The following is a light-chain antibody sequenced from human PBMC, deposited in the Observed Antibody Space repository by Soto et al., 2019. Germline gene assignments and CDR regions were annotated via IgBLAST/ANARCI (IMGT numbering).Light chain of an antibody. CDR1: SSFVGSYNL. J-gene: IGLJ1*01. V-gene: IGLV2-23*02. CDR2: EVS. Sequence: QSALTQPASVSGSPGQSITISCTGTSSFVGSYNLVSWYQQHPGKAPKLMIYEVSKRPSGVSNRFSGSKSGNTASLTISGLQAEDGADYYCCSYAGSSTSLFGTGTKATVL. CDR3: CSYAGSSTSL.